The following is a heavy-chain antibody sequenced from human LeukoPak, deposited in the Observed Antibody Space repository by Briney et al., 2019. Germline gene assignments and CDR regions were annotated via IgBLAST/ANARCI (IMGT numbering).Heavy chain of an antibody. CDR3: ARHRYNWNYAIDY. D-gene: IGHD1-7*01. Sequence: PSETLSLTCTVSGGSISSYYWSWIRQPPGKGLEWIGYIYTSGSTNYNPSLKSRVTISVDTSKNQFSLKLSSVTAADTAVYYCARHRYNWNYAIDYWGQGILVTVSS. CDR2: IYTSGST. J-gene: IGHJ4*02. V-gene: IGHV4-4*09. CDR1: GGSISSYY.